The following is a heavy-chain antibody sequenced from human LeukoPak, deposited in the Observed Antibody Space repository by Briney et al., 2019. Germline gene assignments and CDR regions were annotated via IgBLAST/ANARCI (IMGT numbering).Heavy chain of an antibody. CDR3: ATFSPSSLYGFDY. J-gene: IGHJ4*02. Sequence: ASVKVSCKVSGYTLTELSMHWVRQAPGKGLEWMGGFDPEDGEAIYAQKFQGRVTMTEDTSTDTAYMELSSLRSEDTAVYYCATFSPSSLYGFDYWAREPWSPSPQ. CDR1: GYTLTELS. D-gene: IGHD2/OR15-2a*01. CDR2: FDPEDGEA. V-gene: IGHV1-24*01.